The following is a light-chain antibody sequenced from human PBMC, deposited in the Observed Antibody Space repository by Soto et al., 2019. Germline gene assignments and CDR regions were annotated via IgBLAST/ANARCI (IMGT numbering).Light chain of an antibody. CDR3: VQGSHWPIT. Sequence: DVVMTQSPLSLPVTLGQPASISCWSSHTLVHSDGNTYLSWLQQRPGQSPRRLIYEVSYRDSGVTDRFTGSASGTDFTLKISRVEAEDVGVYYCVQGSHWPITFGQGTRLEIK. CDR2: EVS. CDR1: HTLVHSDGNTY. J-gene: IGKJ5*01. V-gene: IGKV2-30*02.